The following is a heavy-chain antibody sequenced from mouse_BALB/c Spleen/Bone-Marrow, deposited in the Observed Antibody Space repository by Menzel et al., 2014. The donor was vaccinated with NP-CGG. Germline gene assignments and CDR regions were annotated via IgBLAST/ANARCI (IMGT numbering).Heavy chain of an antibody. CDR2: ISTYSGNT. J-gene: IGHJ4*01. V-gene: IGHV1-67*01. CDR3: ARSYYGNYYAMYY. D-gene: IGHD1-1*01. Sequence: VQLQQSGPELVRPGVSAKISCKGSGYTFTDYAMHWVKQSHAKSLEWIGVISTYSGNTNYNQKFKGKATMTVDKSSSTAYMELARLTSEDSAIYYCARSYYGNYYAMYYWGQGTSVTVSS. CDR1: GYTFTDYA.